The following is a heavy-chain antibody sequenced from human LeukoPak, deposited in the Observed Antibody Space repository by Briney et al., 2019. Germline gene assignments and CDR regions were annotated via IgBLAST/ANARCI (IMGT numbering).Heavy chain of an antibody. CDR3: ARGLGLRFLSGEGGPPDY. J-gene: IGHJ4*02. V-gene: IGHV1-8*03. CDR2: MNPNSGNT. CDR1: GYTFTSYD. Sequence: ASVKVSCKASGYTFTSYDINWVRQATGQGLEWMGWMNPNSGNTGYAQKFQGRVTITRNTSISTAYMELSSLRSEDTAVYYCARGLGLRFLSGEGGPPDYWGQGTLVTVSS. D-gene: IGHD3-3*01.